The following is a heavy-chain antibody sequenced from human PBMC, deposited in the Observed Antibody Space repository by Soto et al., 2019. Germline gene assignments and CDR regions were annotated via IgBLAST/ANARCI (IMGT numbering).Heavy chain of an antibody. CDR1: GFTFSNYN. CDR3: ARGGPPIDY. D-gene: IGHD3-10*01. J-gene: IGHJ4*02. V-gene: IGHV3-48*01. Sequence: SLRLSCAASGFTFSNYNMNWDRQAPGKGLEWVSYISSSSGTIYYADSVKGRFTISRDNAKNSLYLQMNSLRAEDTAVYYCARGGPPIDYWGQGTLVTVSS. CDR2: ISSSSGTI.